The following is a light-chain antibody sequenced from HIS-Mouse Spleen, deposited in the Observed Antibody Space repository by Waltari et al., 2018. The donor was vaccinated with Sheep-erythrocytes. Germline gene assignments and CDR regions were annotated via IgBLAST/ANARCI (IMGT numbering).Light chain of an antibody. J-gene: IGKJ1*01. CDR2: GAS. CDR3: QQFNNYPRT. Sequence: EIVMTHSPATLSVSPGERATLSCRASQSVSSNLAWYQQKPGQAPRLLIYGASTRATGIPARFSGSGSGTEFTLTISSMQSEDFATYYCQQFNNYPRTFGQGTKVEIK. CDR1: QSVSSN. V-gene: IGKV3-15*01.